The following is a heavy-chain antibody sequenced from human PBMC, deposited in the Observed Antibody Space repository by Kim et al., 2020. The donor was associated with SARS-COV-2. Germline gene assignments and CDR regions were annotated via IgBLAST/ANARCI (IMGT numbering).Heavy chain of an antibody. D-gene: IGHD3-3*01. CDR2: IYYSGST. V-gene: IGHV4-59*08. Sequence: SETLSLTCTVSGGSISSYYWSWIRQPPGKGLEWIGYIYYSGSTNYNPSLKSRVTISVDTSKNQFSLKLSSVTAADTAVYYCARLRFLEWLDPGPKFDPWDQGTLVTVSS. J-gene: IGHJ5*02. CDR1: GGSISSYY. CDR3: ARLRFLEWLDPGPKFDP.